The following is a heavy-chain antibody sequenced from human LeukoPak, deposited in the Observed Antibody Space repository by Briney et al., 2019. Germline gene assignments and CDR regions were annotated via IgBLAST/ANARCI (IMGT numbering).Heavy chain of an antibody. CDR3: ARDLKMGYSSGRYSWGTGSSNDY. D-gene: IGHD6-19*01. CDR2: ISVYNGNT. V-gene: IGHV1-18*01. CDR1: VYTFTNYG. J-gene: IGHJ4*02. Sequence: ASVTVSYKASVYTFTNYGISGVGQAAGQGREGMGWISVYNGNTNYAQKFQGRITITTDTSTSTGYMELRSLRSDDTAVYYCARDLKMGYSSGRYSWGTGSSNDYWGQGTLVTVSS.